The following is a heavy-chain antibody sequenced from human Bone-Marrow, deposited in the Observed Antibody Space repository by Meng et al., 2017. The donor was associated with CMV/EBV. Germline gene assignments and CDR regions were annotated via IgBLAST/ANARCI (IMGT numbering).Heavy chain of an antibody. Sequence: GESLKISCAASGFTFSSYAMHWVRQAPGKGLEWVAVISYDGSNKYYADSVKGRFTISRDNSKNTLYLQMNSLRAEDTAVYYCARPRGAYSSGWPHYDYWDQGTLVTVSS. V-gene: IGHV3-30*04. CDR1: GFTFSSYA. J-gene: IGHJ4*02. D-gene: IGHD6-19*01. CDR2: ISYDGSNK. CDR3: ARPRGAYSSGWPHYDY.